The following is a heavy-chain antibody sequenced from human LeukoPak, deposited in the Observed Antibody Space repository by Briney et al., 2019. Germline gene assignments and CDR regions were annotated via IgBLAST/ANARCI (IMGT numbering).Heavy chain of an antibody. CDR2: IYYSGST. J-gene: IGHJ6*02. CDR1: GGSISSYY. Sequence: SETLSLTCTVSGGSISSYYWSWIRQPPGKGLEWIGYIYYSGSTNYNPSLKSRVTISVDTSKNQFSLKLSSVTAADTAVYYCARWEGELEPILRPYYYYGMDVWGQGTTVTVSS. CDR3: ARWEGELEPILRPYYYYGMDV. V-gene: IGHV4-59*01. D-gene: IGHD1-1*01.